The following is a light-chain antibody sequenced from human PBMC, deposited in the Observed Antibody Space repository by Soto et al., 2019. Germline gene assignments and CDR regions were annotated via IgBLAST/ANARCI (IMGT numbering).Light chain of an antibody. V-gene: IGKV1-5*03. CDR1: QSISSW. CDR3: QQYDSYPWT. CDR2: KAS. Sequence: DIQMTQSPSTLSASVGDRVTITCRASQSISSWLAWYQQKPGKAPKLLIYKASRLHSGVSSRFSGSGSGTEFTLTISSLQPDDFATYYCQQYDSYPWTFGQGTKVDIK. J-gene: IGKJ1*01.